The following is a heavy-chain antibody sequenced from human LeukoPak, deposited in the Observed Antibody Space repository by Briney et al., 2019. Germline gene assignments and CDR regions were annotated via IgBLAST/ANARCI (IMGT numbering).Heavy chain of an antibody. CDR2: IIPIFGTA. J-gene: IGHJ5*02. CDR3: ARHKDIVVAPAAIIGWFDP. CDR1: GGTFSSYA. Sequence: GASVKVSCKASGGTFSSYAISWVRQAPGQGLEWMGGIIPIFGTANYAQKFQGRVTITTDESMSTAYMELSSLRSEDTAVYYCARHKDIVVAPAAIIGWFDPWGQGTLVTVSS. D-gene: IGHD2-2*02. V-gene: IGHV1-69*05.